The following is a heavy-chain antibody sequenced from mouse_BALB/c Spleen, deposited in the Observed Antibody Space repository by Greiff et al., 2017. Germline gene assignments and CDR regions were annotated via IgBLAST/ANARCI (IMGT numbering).Heavy chain of an antibody. D-gene: IGHD2-14*01. Sequence: EVNLVESGGGLVQPGGSLRLSCATSGFTFTDYYMSWVRQPPGKALEWLGFIRNKANGYTTEYSASVKGRFTISRDNSQSILYLQMNTLRAEDSATYYCARDRYDGFDYWGQGTTLTVSS. CDR2: IRNKANGYTT. CDR1: GFTFTDYY. V-gene: IGHV7-3*02. CDR3: ARDRYDGFDY. J-gene: IGHJ2*01.